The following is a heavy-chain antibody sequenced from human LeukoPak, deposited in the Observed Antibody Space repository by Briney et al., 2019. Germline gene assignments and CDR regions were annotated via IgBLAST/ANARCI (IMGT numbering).Heavy chain of an antibody. D-gene: IGHD1-1*01. CDR2: IYHSGST. CDR3: ARRAYSAAYWKHFDY. Sequence: SETLSLTCTVSGYSISSGYHWVWIRQPPGKGLEWIGSIYHSGSTYYNPSLKGRVTISVDTSKNQFSLKLNSVTAADTAVYFCARRAYSAAYWKHFDYWGQGTLVTVSS. CDR1: GYSISSGYH. V-gene: IGHV4-38-2*02. J-gene: IGHJ4*02.